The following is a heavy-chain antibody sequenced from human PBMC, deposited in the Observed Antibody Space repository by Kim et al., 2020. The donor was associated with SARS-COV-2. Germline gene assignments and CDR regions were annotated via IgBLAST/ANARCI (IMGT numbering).Heavy chain of an antibody. V-gene: IGHV1-2*02. J-gene: IGHJ4*02. Sequence: ASVKVSCKASGYTFTDYYIHWVRQAPGQGLEWMGWINPYSGDTTYALKFQGRVTMTRDTSISTPYVELSSLRSDDTAVYYCARSAHFWSGHYLDFWGQGT. CDR3: ARSAHFWSGHYLDF. D-gene: IGHD3-3*01. CDR1: GYTFTDYY. CDR2: INPYSGDT.